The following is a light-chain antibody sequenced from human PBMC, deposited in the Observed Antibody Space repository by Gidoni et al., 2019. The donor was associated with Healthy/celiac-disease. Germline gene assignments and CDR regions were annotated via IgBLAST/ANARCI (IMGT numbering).Light chain of an antibody. CDR3: QQSYSNPLT. Sequence: LQMTQSPSSLSASVGDRVTITCRASQSISNDLNWYQQKPGKAPKRLIYAASSLQSGVPSRFSGSGSGTDFTLTISSLQPEDFATYYCQQSYSNPLTFXGXTKVEIK. V-gene: IGKV1-39*01. J-gene: IGKJ4*01. CDR2: AAS. CDR1: QSISND.